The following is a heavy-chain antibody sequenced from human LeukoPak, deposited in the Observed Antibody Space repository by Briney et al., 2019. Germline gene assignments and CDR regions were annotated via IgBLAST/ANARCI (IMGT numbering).Heavy chain of an antibody. Sequence: GESLKISCKGSGYSFTSYWIGRVRQMPGKGLEWMGIIYPGDSDTRYSPSFQGQVTISADKSISTAYLQWSSLKASDTAMYYCARQSSSWYYYYYYYGMDVWGQGTTVTVSS. J-gene: IGHJ6*02. V-gene: IGHV5-51*01. CDR1: GYSFTSYW. D-gene: IGHD6-13*01. CDR3: ARQSSSWYYYYYYYGMDV. CDR2: IYPGDSDT.